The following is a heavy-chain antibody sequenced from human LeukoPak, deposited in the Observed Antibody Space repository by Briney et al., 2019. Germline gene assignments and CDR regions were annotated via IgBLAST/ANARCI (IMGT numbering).Heavy chain of an antibody. CDR1: GFTFGGHT. Sequence: PGGSLRLSCVGSGFTFGGHTMSWVRQAPGKGLEWVSGILTTGSKAYYADSVKGRFTISRDNSMSTLYLQLNSLRTEDTAIYYCARDMKPDNRWDIDYWGQGTLVTVSS. D-gene: IGHD1-14*01. CDR3: ARDMKPDNRWDIDY. V-gene: IGHV3-23*01. J-gene: IGHJ4*02. CDR2: ILTTGSKA.